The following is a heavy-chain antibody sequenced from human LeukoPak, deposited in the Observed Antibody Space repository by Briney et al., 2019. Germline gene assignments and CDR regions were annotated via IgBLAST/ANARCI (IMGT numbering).Heavy chain of an antibody. CDR2: IYYSGST. CDR1: GGSISSYY. J-gene: IGHJ4*02. CDR3: ARGQQWYYFDY. Sequence: PSETLSLTCTVSGGSISSYYWSWIRQPPGKGLEWIGYIYYSGSTNYNPSLKSRVTISVDTSKNQFSLKLSSVTAADTAVYYRARGQQWYYFDYWGQGTLVTVSS. D-gene: IGHD6-19*01. V-gene: IGHV4-59*13.